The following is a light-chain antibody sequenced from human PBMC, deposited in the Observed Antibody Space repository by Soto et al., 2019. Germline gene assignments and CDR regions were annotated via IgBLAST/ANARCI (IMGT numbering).Light chain of an antibody. CDR2: DAS. Sequence: EIVLTQSPATLSLSPGGRATLSCRASQSVSSYLAWYQQKPGQAPRLLIYDASNRATGIPARISDSGSGTDLPLTISSLEPEDFDVYYCQQSSNRPPWTFGQGTKVEIK. V-gene: IGKV3-11*01. CDR3: QQSSNRPPWT. J-gene: IGKJ1*01. CDR1: QSVSSY.